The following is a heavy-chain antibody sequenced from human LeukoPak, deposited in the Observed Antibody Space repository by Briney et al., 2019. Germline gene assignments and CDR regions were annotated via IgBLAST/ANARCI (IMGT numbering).Heavy chain of an antibody. CDR2: IRYDGSNK. Sequence: GGTLRLSCAASGFTFSSYGMHWVRQAPGKGLEWVAFIRYDGSNKYYADSVKGRFTISRDNSKNTLYLQMNSLRPADTAVYFCAKVRGSYAYHDAFDIWGQGTMVTVSS. D-gene: IGHD1-26*01. CDR3: AKVRGSYAYHDAFDI. V-gene: IGHV3-30*02. J-gene: IGHJ3*02. CDR1: GFTFSSYG.